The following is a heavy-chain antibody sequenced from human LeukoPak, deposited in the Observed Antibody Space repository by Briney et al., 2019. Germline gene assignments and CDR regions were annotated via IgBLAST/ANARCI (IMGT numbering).Heavy chain of an antibody. D-gene: IGHD6-13*01. J-gene: IGHJ3*02. V-gene: IGHV4-34*01. CDR2: TNHSGST. CDR1: GGSFSGYY. Sequence: SETLSLTCAVYGGSFSGYYWSWIRQPPGKGLEWIGETNHSGSTNYNPSLKSRVTISVDTSKNQFSLKLSSVTAADTAVYYCARGPSSWDPHDAFDIWGQGTMVTVSS. CDR3: ARGPSSWDPHDAFDI.